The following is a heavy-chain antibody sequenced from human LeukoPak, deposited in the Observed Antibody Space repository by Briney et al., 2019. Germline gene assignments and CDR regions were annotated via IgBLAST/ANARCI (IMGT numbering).Heavy chain of an antibody. J-gene: IGHJ4*02. V-gene: IGHV1-69*13. CDR1: GGTFSSYA. CDR3: ARVLASTSPS. CDR2: IIPIFGTA. Sequence: ASVKVSCKASGGTFSSYAISWVRQAPGQGLEWMGGIIPIFGTANYAQKFQGRVTITADESTSTAYMELSSLRSEDTAVYYCARVLASTSPSWGQGTLVTVSS. D-gene: IGHD2-2*01.